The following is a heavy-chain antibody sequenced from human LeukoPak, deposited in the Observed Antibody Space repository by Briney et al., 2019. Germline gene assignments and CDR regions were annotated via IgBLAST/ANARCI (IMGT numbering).Heavy chain of an antibody. D-gene: IGHD6-13*01. V-gene: IGHV4-61*02. CDR2: IYASGNT. J-gene: IGHJ4*02. CDR1: GGSISSGSYY. CDR3: ARGRGSSWYYFDS. Sequence: SETLSLTCTVSGGSISSGSYYWSWIRQPAGKGLEWIGRIYASGNTNYNPSLKGRVTMTVDTSKNQFSLNLSSVTAADTAVYYCARGRGSSWYYFDSWGQGTLVNVSS.